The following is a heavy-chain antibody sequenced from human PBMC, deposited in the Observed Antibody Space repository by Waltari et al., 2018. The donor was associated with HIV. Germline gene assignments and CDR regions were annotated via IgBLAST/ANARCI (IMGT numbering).Heavy chain of an antibody. CDR2: SAPGDSDT. Sequence: EVQLVQSGAEVKKPGESLKISCKGSGYSFTSYWIGWVRQMPGKGLEWMGISAPGDSDTSYSPSFKGQVTSSADKSISTAYLQWSSLKASDTAMYYCARPSGLGELSFRDAFDIWGQGTMVTVSS. CDR3: ARPSGLGELSFRDAFDI. J-gene: IGHJ3*02. V-gene: IGHV5-51*03. CDR1: GYSFTSYW. D-gene: IGHD3-16*02.